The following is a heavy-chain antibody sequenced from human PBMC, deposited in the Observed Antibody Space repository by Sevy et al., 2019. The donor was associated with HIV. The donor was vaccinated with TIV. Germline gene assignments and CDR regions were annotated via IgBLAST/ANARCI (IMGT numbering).Heavy chain of an antibody. Sequence: GGSLRLSCAASGFTFSNYNMNWVRQAPGKGLEWVSSISSSSTDIYYADSVKGRFTISRDNAKNSLYLQLNSLRAEDTAVYYCARDWDYSSSHPFDNWGQGTLVTVSS. J-gene: IGHJ4*02. V-gene: IGHV3-21*01. D-gene: IGHD6-6*01. CDR2: ISSSSTDI. CDR3: ARDWDYSSSHPFDN. CDR1: GFTFSNYN.